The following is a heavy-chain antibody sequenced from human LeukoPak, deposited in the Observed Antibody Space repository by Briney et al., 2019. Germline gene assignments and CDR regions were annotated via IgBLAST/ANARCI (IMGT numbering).Heavy chain of an antibody. Sequence: GGSPRLSCAGSGFNFSTYEMNWVRQAPGKGLEWLSYISSRGSSIYYADSVKGRFTISRDNAKNSLFLQMNSLRAEDTAVYFCARDKALNCWGQGTPVTVFS. V-gene: IGHV3-48*03. CDR1: GFNFSTYE. CDR3: ARDKALNC. J-gene: IGHJ4*02. CDR2: ISSRGSSI.